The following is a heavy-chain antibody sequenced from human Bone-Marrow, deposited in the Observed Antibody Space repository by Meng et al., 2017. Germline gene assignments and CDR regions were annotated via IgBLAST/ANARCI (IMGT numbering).Heavy chain of an antibody. CDR2: INWNGGST. V-gene: IGHV3-20*04. CDR3: ARDPYGGRHFDY. D-gene: IGHD4-23*01. CDR1: GFTFDDYG. J-gene: IGHJ4*02. Sequence: GESLKISCAASGFTFDDYGMSWVRQAPGKGLEWVSGINWNGGSTGYADSVKGRFTISRDNAKNSLYLQMNSLRAEDTAVYYCARDPYGGRHFDYWGQGTLVTVSS.